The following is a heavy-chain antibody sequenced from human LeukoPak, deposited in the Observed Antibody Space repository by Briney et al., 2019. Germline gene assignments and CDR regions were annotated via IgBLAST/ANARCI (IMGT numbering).Heavy chain of an antibody. CDR1: GYTFTGYY. V-gene: IGHV1-2*02. D-gene: IGHD6-19*01. Sequence: ASVKVSCKASGYTFTGYYMHWVRQAPGHGLEWMGWINPHSGGTNYAQKFQGRVTMTSDTSISTAYMELSRLRSDDTAVYYCARGQESSSGWFEAFDIWGQWTMVTVSS. CDR2: INPHSGGT. CDR3: ARGQESSSGWFEAFDI. J-gene: IGHJ3*02.